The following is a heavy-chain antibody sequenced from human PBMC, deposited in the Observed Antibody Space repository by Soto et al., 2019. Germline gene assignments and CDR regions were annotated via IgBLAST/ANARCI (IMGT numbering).Heavy chain of an antibody. CDR2: ISGSGGST. J-gene: IGHJ4*02. D-gene: IGHD6-13*01. CDR3: AKDQGRSSWYFDY. CDR1: GFTFSSYA. Sequence: GGSLRLSCAASGFTFSSYALSWVRQAPGKGLEWVSAISGSGGSTYYADSVKGRFTISRDNSKNTLYLQMNSLRAEDTAVYYCAKDQGRSSWYFDYWGQGTLVTVSS. V-gene: IGHV3-23*01.